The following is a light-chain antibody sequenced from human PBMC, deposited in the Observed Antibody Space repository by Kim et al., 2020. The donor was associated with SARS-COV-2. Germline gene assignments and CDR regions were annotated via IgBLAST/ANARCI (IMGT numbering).Light chain of an antibody. CDR2: GAS. V-gene: IGKV3-20*01. CDR3: QQYGSSPT. CDR1: QSVSSSS. Sequence: PGERATLSCRASQSVSSSSLAWYQQKPGQAPRLLIYGASSRATGIPDRFSGSGSGTDFTLTISRLEPEEFAVYYCQQYGSSPTFGGGTKVDIK. J-gene: IGKJ4*01.